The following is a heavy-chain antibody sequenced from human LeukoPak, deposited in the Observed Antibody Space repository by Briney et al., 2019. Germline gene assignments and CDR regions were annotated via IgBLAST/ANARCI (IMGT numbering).Heavy chain of an antibody. CDR1: GFTFSSYW. V-gene: IGHV3-74*01. CDR3: ARGRYCSSTSCPGADYYYYGMDV. CDR2: INSDGSST. Sequence: GGSLRLSCAASGFTFSSYWMHWVRQAPGKGLVWVSRINSDGSSTSYADSVKGRFTISRDNAKNTLYLQMNSLRAEGTAVYYCARGRYCSSTSCPGADYYYYGMDVWGQGTTVTVSS. D-gene: IGHD2-2*01. J-gene: IGHJ6*02.